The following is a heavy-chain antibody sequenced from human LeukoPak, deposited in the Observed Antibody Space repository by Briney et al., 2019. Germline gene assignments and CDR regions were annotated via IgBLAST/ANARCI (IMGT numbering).Heavy chain of an antibody. CDR3: ARIPVGYCSSTSCPTYYYYGMDV. CDR1: GFSLSTGGMC. J-gene: IGHJ6*02. D-gene: IGHD2-2*01. V-gene: IGHV2-70*01. Sequence: SGPALVKPTQTLTLTCTFSGFSLSTGGMCVSWIRQPPGKALEWLALIDWDDDKYYSTSLKTRLTISKDTSKNQVVLTMTNMDPVDTATYYCARIPVGYCSSTSCPTYYYYGMDVWGQGTTVTVSS. CDR2: IDWDDDK.